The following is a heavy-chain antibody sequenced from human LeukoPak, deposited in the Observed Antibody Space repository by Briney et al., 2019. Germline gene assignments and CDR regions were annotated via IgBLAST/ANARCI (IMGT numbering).Heavy chain of an antibody. CDR3: ARLGYSYGYASFDY. CDR1: GFTLSSNY. J-gene: IGHJ4*02. Sequence: GSPRLSCAASGFTLSSNYVGWVRQPPGKGLEWIGDIHYSGSTNNNPSLKSRVTISVDTSKNQFSLKLSSVTAAVTAVYYCARLGYSYGYASFDYWGQGTLVTVSS. V-gene: IGHV4-59*08. D-gene: IGHD5-18*01. CDR2: IHYSGST.